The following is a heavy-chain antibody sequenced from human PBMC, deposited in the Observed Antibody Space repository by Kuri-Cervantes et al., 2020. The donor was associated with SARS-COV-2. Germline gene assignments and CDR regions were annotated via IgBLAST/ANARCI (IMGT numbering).Heavy chain of an antibody. V-gene: IGHV3-23*01. Sequence: GGSLRLSCAASGFTFSSYAMSWVRQAPGKGLEWVSAISGSGGSTYYADSVKGRFTISRDNSKNTLYPQMNSLRAEDTAVYYCARGGQWLVPGNGSIDYWGQGTLVTVSS. CDR1: GFTFSSYA. CDR3: ARGGQWLVPGNGSIDY. CDR2: ISGSGGST. J-gene: IGHJ4*02. D-gene: IGHD6-19*01.